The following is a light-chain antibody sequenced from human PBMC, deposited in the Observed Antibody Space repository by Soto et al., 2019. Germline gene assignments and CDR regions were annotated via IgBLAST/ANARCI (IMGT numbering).Light chain of an antibody. CDR1: KNDIGAYDF. CDR3: KSYAGSNTYV. V-gene: IGLV2-8*01. Sequence: SVLTQPPSASGSPGQSVTISCTGTKNDIGAYDFVSWYQHHPGKAPRLIIYEVVQRPSGVPDRFSGSKSGNTASLTVSGLQAADEADYFCKSYAGSNTYVFGSGTKVTVL. CDR2: EVV. J-gene: IGLJ1*01.